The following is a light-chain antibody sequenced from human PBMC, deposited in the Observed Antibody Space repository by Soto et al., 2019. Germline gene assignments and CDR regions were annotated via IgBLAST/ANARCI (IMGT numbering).Light chain of an antibody. CDR1: QSVYSN. V-gene: IGKV3-15*01. CDR2: GAS. Sequence: DIVMTQSPATLSVSPGEGATLSCRASQSVYSNLAWYQQKPGQAPRLLIYGASTRATGIPARFSGSGSGTEFTLTINSLQSEDIAVYYCQQYYKWPLTFGGGTKVEIK. J-gene: IGKJ4*01. CDR3: QQYYKWPLT.